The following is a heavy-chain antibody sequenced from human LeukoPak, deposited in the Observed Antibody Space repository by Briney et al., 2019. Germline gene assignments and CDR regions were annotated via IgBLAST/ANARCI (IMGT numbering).Heavy chain of an antibody. V-gene: IGHV1-18*01. J-gene: IGHJ4*02. CDR3: ARTGYSSSEPKNSDY. CDR1: GYTFTSYG. Sequence: ASVKVSCKASGYTFTSYGISWVRQAPGQGLEWMGWISAYNGNTNYAQKLQGRVTMTTDTSTSTAYMELRSLRSDDTAVYYCARTGYSSSEPKNSDYWGQGTLVTVSS. D-gene: IGHD6-13*01. CDR2: ISAYNGNT.